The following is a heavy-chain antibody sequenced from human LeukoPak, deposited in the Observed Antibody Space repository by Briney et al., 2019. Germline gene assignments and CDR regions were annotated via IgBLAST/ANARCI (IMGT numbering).Heavy chain of an antibody. CDR2: ISYDGSNK. V-gene: IGHV3-30*18. Sequence: GGSLRLSCAASGFTFSSYSMNWVRQAPGKGLEWVAVISYDGSNKYYADSVKGRFTISRDNSKNTLYLQMNSLRAEDTAVYYCAKSAVLYYFDYWGQGTLVTVSS. CDR1: GFTFSSYS. J-gene: IGHJ4*02. CDR3: AKSAVLYYFDY.